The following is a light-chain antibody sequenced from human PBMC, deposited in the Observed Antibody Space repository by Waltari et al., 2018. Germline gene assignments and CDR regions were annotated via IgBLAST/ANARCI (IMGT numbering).Light chain of an antibody. CDR1: QSLLDSEDGNTY. Sequence: DMGMTQTPLCLPVTLGEPASISCRSSQSLLDSEDGNTYLEWFLQKPGQSPHLLIYEVSNRASGVPDRFSGSGSDTDFTLKISRVAAADVGVYYCMQALEFPRTFGQGTKVEIK. V-gene: IGKV2-40*01. CDR2: EVS. J-gene: IGKJ1*01. CDR3: MQALEFPRT.